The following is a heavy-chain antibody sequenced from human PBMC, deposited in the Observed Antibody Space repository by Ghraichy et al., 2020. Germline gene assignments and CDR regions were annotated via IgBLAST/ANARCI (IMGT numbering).Heavy chain of an antibody. CDR1: GFTFSDYY. CDR3: ATIRDGYNYGY. J-gene: IGHJ4*02. D-gene: IGHD5-24*01. CDR2: ISSSGSTI. Sequence: GESLNISCAASGFTFSDYYMSWIRQAPGKGLEWVSYISSSGSTIYYADSVKGRFTISRDNAKNSLYLQMNSLRAEDTAVYYCATIRDGYNYGYWGQGTLVTVSS. V-gene: IGHV3-11*01.